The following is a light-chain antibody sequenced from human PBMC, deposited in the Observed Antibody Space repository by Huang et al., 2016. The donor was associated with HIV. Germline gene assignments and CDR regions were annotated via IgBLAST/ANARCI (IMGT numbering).Light chain of an antibody. CDR1: QRVSSSY. V-gene: IGKV3-20*01. Sequence: EIVLTQSPGTLSLSPGERATLSCRASQRVSSSYLAWYQQKPGQAPRLLIYGASSRATGIPDRVSGSGSGTDFTLKISRLEPEDFAVYYCQQYGSSPFTFGPGTKVDIK. CDR3: QQYGSSPFT. J-gene: IGKJ3*01. CDR2: GAS.